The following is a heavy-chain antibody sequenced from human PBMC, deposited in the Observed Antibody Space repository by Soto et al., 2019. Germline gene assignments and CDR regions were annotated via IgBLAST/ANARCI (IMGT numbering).Heavy chain of an antibody. CDR1: GGTFSSYA. CDR2: IIPIFGTA. J-gene: IGHJ6*02. V-gene: IGHV1-69*01. CDR3: ASGEYYDSSGYYYYYYYGMDV. D-gene: IGHD3-22*01. Sequence: QVQLVQSGAEVKKPGSSVKVSCKASGGTFSSYAISWVRQAPGQGLEWMGGIIPIFGTANYAQKFQGRVTITADESTSTAYMGLSSLRSEDTAVYYCASGEYYDSSGYYYYYYYGMDVWGQGTTVTVSS.